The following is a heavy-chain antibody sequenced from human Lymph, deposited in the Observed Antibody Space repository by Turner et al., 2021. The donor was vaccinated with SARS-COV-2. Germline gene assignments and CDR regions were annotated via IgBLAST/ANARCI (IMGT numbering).Heavy chain of an antibody. CDR2: INWNGGST. J-gene: IGHJ4*02. V-gene: IGHV3-20*01. Sequence: EVQLVEPGGGVVRPGGSLRLSCAASGFTFDDYGMSWVRQAPGRGLEWVSNINWNGGSTGYADSVKGRFTISRDNAKNSLYLQVNSLRDEDTAVYHCARGTGAADYWGQGTLVTVSS. CDR1: GFTFDDYG. D-gene: IGHD7-27*01. CDR3: ARGTGAADY.